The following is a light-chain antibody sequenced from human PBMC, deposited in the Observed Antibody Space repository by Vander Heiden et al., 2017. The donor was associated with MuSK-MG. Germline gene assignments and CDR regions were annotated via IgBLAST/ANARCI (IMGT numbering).Light chain of an antibody. CDR2: GAS. Sequence: EIMMTQSQATLSVSPGERATLSCSASQNITNKLAWYQQKPGQAPRLLIYGASSRATGLPASFSGSGSGTDFTLTFSSLQSEDFAVYYCQHDKNCPYTFGRGTKVDIK. CDR1: QNITNK. CDR3: QHDKNCPYT. J-gene: IGKJ2*01. V-gene: IGKV3-15*01.